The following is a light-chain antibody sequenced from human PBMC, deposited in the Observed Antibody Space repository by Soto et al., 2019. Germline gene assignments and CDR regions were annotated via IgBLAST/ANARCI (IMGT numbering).Light chain of an antibody. J-gene: IGLJ1*01. CDR3: SSYSGSNNYV. CDR1: SSDVGGYNY. V-gene: IGLV2-8*01. Sequence: QSVLTQPPSASGSPGQSVTISCTGTSSDVGGYNYVSWYQLHPGKAPKLMIYEVSKRPSGVPDRFSCSKSGNTASLTASGLQAEYEADYYCSSYSGSNNYVFGTGTKLTVL. CDR2: EVS.